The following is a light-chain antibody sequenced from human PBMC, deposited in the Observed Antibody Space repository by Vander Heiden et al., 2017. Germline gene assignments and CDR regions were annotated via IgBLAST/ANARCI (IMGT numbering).Light chain of an antibody. CDR1: QSVNSRY. V-gene: IGKV3-20*01. Sequence: IVLTQSPGTLSLSPGERATLSCRASQSVNSRYLAWYQQKPGQAPRLLIYGASSRATGIPDSFSGSGSGTDFTLTISRLEPEDFAVYYCQQYGSSSSFGGGTKVEIK. J-gene: IGKJ4*01. CDR2: GAS. CDR3: QQYGSSSS.